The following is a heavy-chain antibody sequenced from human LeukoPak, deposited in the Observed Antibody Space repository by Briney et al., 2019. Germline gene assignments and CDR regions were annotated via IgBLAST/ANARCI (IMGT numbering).Heavy chain of an antibody. Sequence: SEALSLTCTVSGGSVSSGSYYWSWIRQPPGKGLEWIGYIYYSGSTNYNPSLKSRVTISVDTSKNQFSLKLSSVTAADTAVYYCARGVVGSWEIDYWGQGTLVTVSS. J-gene: IGHJ4*02. CDR3: ARGVVGSWEIDY. V-gene: IGHV4-61*01. CDR2: IYYSGST. CDR1: GGSVSSGSYY. D-gene: IGHD6-13*01.